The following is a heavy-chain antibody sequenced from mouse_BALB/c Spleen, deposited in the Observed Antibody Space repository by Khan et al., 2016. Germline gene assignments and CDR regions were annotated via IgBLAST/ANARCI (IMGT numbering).Heavy chain of an antibody. V-gene: IGHV9-3*02. CDR1: GYTFTNYG. CDR2: INTNTGEP. CDR3: AREVDYYDGSSSPFAY. Sequence: QIQLVQSGPELKKPGETVKISCKASGYTFTNYGMNWVKQAPGKGLKWMGWINTNTGEPTYAEEFKGRVAFSFETYASNAYLQINNLKNEDTATYFCAREVDYYDGSSSPFAYWGQGTLVTVSA. D-gene: IGHD1-1*01. J-gene: IGHJ3*01.